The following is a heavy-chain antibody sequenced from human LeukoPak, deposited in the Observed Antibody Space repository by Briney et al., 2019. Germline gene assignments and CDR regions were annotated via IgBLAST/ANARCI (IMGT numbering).Heavy chain of an antibody. V-gene: IGHV4-59*01. J-gene: IGHJ3*02. CDR2: IYYSGSI. CDR1: GGSISSYY. CDR3: AREEWRDAFDI. D-gene: IGHD3-3*01. Sequence: PSETLSLTCTVSGGSISSYYWSWIRQPPGKGLEWIGYIYYSGSINYNPSLKSRVTISVDTSKNQFSLKLSSVTAADTAVYYCAREEWRDAFDIWGQGTMVTVSS.